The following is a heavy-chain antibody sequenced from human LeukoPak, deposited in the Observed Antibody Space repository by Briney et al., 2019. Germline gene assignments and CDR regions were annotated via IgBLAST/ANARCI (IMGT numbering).Heavy chain of an antibody. CDR1: GYTFTSYY. D-gene: IGHD2-15*01. CDR2: INPSGGST. J-gene: IGHJ4*02. CDR3: ARVRDCSGGSCRRPLGY. V-gene: IGHV1-46*01. Sequence: ASVKVSCKASGYTFTSYYIHWVRQAPGQGLEWMGIINPSGGSTSYAQKFQGRVTMTRDTSTSTVYMELSSLRSEDMAVYYCARVRDCSGGSCRRPLGYWGQGTLVTVSS.